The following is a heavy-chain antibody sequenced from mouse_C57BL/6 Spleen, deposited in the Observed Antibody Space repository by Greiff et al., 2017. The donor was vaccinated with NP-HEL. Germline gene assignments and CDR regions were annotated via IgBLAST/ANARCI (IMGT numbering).Heavy chain of an antibody. Sequence: VQLQQSGAELVRPGASVTLSCKASGYTFTDYEMHWVKQTPVHGLEWIGAIDPETGGTAYNQKFKGKAILTADKSSSTAYMELRSLTSEDSAVYYCTKGPSGAMDYWAQGTSVTVSS. CDR2: IDPETGGT. CDR1: GYTFTDYE. V-gene: IGHV1-15*01. CDR3: TKGPSGAMDY. D-gene: IGHD6-1*01. J-gene: IGHJ4*01.